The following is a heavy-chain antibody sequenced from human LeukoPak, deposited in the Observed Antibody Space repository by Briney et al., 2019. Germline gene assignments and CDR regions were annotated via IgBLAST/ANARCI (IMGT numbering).Heavy chain of an antibody. J-gene: IGHJ4*02. D-gene: IGHD5-18*01. V-gene: IGHV4-59*01. CDR1: GGSISSYY. CDR2: IYYSGST. Sequence: PSETLSLTCTVSGGSISSYYWSWIRRPPGKGLEWIGYIYYSGSTNYNPSLKSRVTISVDTSKNQFSLKLSSVTAADTAVYYCARAGYSYVRYFDYWGQGTLVTVSS. CDR3: ARAGYSYVRYFDY.